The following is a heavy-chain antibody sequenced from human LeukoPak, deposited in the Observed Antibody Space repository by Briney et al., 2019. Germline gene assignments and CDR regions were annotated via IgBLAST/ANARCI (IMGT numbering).Heavy chain of an antibody. V-gene: IGHV4-34*01. CDR1: GGSFSGYY. Sequence: SETLSLTCAVYGGSFSGYYWSWIRQPPGKGLEWIGEINHSGSTNYNPSLKSRVTISVDTSKNQFSLKLSSVTAADTAVYYCARADTAMVRGNDYWGQGTMVTVSS. D-gene: IGHD5-18*01. CDR2: INHSGST. CDR3: ARADTAMVRGNDY. J-gene: IGHJ3*01.